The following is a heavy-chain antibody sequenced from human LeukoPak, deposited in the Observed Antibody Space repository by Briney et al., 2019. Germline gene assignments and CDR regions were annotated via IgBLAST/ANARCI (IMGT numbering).Heavy chain of an antibody. CDR3: ARDFYGGSEFDY. J-gene: IGHJ4*02. CDR1: GFTFSSYS. CDR2: ISSSSSYI. V-gene: IGHV3-21*01. Sequence: PGGSLRLSCAASGFTFSSYSTNWVRQAPGKGLEWVSSISSSSSYIYYADSVKGRFTISRDNAKNSLYLQMNSLRAEDTAAYYCARDFYGGSEFDYWGQGTLVTVSS. D-gene: IGHD4-23*01.